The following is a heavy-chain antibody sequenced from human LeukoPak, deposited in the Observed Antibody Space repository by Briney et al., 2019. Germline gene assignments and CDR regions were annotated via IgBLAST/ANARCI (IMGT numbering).Heavy chain of an antibody. CDR3: ARASKGYSYGYGYYYYYMDV. V-gene: IGHV3-11*01. J-gene: IGHJ6*03. CDR1: GFTFSDFY. CDR2: ISSSGSTI. Sequence: TGGSLRLSCVASGFTFSDFYMSWIRQAPGKGLEWVSYISSSGSTIYFADSVKGRFTISRDNAKNSLYLQMNSLRAEDTAVYYCARASKGYSYGYGYYYYYMDVWGKGTTVTISS. D-gene: IGHD5-18*01.